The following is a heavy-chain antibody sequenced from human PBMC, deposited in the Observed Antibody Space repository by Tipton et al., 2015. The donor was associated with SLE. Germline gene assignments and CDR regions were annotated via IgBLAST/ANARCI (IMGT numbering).Heavy chain of an antibody. J-gene: IGHJ5*02. D-gene: IGHD1-26*01. Sequence: TLSLTCSVSDYSINSNNWWVWIRQPPGKGLEWIGDIYYTGKIHYNPSLESRVTISIDTSKNQFSLKLSSVTAVDTAVYYCALRIVRGTSTASEPWGQGTLFIVSS. CDR3: ALRIVRGTSTASEP. V-gene: IGHV4-28*02. CDR2: IYYTGKI. CDR1: DYSINSNNW.